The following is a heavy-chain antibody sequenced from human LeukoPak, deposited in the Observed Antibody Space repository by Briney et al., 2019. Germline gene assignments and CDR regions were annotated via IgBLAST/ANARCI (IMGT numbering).Heavy chain of an antibody. V-gene: IGHV4-30-4*01. CDR2: IYYSGST. Sequence: SQTLSLTCTVSGGSISSGDYYWSWIRQPPGKGLEWIGYIYYSGSTYYNPSLKSRVTISVDTSKNQFSLKLSSVTAADTAVYYCARGGIAVAGPSYYYYDMDVWGQGTTVTVSS. CDR3: ARGGIAVAGPSYYYYDMDV. D-gene: IGHD6-19*01. J-gene: IGHJ6*02. CDR1: GGSISSGDYY.